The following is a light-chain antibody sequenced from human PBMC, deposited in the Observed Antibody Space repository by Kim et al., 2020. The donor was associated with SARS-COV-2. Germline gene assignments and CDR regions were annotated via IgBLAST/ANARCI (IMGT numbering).Light chain of an antibody. CDR2: EVN. CDR1: SSDVGAYKY. Sequence: QSALTQPPSASGSPGQSVTISCTGTSSDVGAYKYVSWYQQHPGKAPKLMIFEVNERPSGVPDRFPGSKSGNTASLTVSGLQAEDEADYYCSSYAGTSGYVFGTGTKVTVL. V-gene: IGLV2-8*01. J-gene: IGLJ1*01. CDR3: SSYAGTSGYV.